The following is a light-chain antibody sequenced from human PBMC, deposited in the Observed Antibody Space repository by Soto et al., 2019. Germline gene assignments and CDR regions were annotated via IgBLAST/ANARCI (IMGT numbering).Light chain of an antibody. Sequence: QSVLTQPPSASGTPGQRVTISCSGSSSNIGSNYVYWYQQLPGTVPQLLIYWNSERPSGVPDRFSGSKSGTSASLAISGLRAEDEADYYCAAWADSLSGVVFGGGTKLTVL. CDR3: AAWADSLSGVV. CDR1: SSNIGSNY. J-gene: IGLJ2*01. V-gene: IGLV1-47*01. CDR2: WNS.